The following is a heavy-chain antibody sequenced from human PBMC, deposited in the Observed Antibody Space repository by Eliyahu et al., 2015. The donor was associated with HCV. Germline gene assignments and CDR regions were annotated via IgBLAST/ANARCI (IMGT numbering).Heavy chain of an antibody. J-gene: IGHJ4*02. CDR2: INHSGTT. Sequence: QVHLQQWGTGLLKPSXTLSXXCVVYGGSFSGYXWXWXRQPPGKGLEXIGEINHSGTTNYNPSLKSRVTISVDTPKTQFSLKLSSVTAADTALYYCARGGGTKWGQGTLVTVSS. CDR1: GGSFSGYX. V-gene: IGHV4-34*01. D-gene: IGHD1-1*01. CDR3: ARGGGTK.